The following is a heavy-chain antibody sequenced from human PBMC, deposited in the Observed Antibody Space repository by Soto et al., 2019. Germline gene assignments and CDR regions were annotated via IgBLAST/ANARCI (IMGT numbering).Heavy chain of an antibody. V-gene: IGHV4-30-4*01. CDR3: ARGSVLVLLESAFDI. CDR2: IYYSGST. CDR1: GGSISSGDYY. J-gene: IGHJ3*02. Sequence: NPSETLSLTCTVSGGSISSGDYYWSWIRQPPGKGLEWIGYIYYSGSTYHNPSLKSRVTISVDTSKNQFSLKLSSVTAADTAVYYCARGSVLVLLESAFDIWGQGTMVTVS. D-gene: IGHD3-10*01.